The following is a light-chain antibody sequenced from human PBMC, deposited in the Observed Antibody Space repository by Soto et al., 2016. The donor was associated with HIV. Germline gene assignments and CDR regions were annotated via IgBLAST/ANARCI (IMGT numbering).Light chain of an antibody. CDR1: QGISNW. CDR3: QQANSFPPP. V-gene: IGKV1-12*01. Sequence: DIQMTQSPSSVSASVGDRVTITCRASQGISNWLAWYQQKPGKAPKLLIYAASSLQSGVPSRFSGSGSGTDFTLTISNLQPEDFATYFCQQANSFPPPFGLGDQAGDQT. CDR2: AAS. J-gene: IGKJ2*01.